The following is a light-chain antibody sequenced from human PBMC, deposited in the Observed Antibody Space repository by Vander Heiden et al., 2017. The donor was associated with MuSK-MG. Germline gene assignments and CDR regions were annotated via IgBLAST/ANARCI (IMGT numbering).Light chain of an antibody. CDR3: QQYGSSPLT. Sequence: EILLTQSPGTLSLSPGERATLSCRASQSVSSSYLAWYQQKPGQAPRLLIYGASSRATGIPDRFSGSGSGTDFTLTISRLEPEEFAVYYCQQYGSSPLTFGGGTKVEI. CDR2: GAS. V-gene: IGKV3-20*01. CDR1: QSVSSSY. J-gene: IGKJ4*01.